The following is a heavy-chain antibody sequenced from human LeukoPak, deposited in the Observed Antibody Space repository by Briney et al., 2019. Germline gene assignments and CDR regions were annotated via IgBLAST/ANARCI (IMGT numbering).Heavy chain of an antibody. CDR1: GFTFSNNW. V-gene: IGHV3-74*01. D-gene: IGHD1-26*01. CDR2: ISPDGSST. Sequence: PGGSLRLSCAASGFTFSNNWMHWVRQVPGKGLVWVSRISPDGSSTSYVDSVKGRFTIPRDNAKNTLYLQMNSLRAEDTAVYYCARPSGWEYGFDPWGQGTRVTVSS. CDR3: ARPSGWEYGFDP. J-gene: IGHJ5*02.